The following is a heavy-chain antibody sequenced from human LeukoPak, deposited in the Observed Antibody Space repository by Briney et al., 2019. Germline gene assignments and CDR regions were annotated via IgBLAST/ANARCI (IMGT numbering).Heavy chain of an antibody. CDR3: AKDRVAGIGYWFFDL. D-gene: IGHD6-19*01. J-gene: IGHJ2*01. CDR1: GFTFDDYA. V-gene: IGHV3-9*01. CDR2: ISWDSGTI. Sequence: PGRSLRLSCAGSGFTFDDYAIHWVRQAPGKGLEWVSGISWDSGTIVYADSVKGRFTISRDNSKNSLYLQMNSLRAEDTAFYYCAKDRVAGIGYWFFDLWGRGTLVTVPS.